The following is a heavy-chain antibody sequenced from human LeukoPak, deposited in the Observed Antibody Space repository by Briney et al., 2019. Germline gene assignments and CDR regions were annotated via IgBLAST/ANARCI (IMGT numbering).Heavy chain of an antibody. D-gene: IGHD4-17*01. CDR2: IYHSGST. Sequence: SETLSLTCTVSGYSINSGYYWGWIRQPPGKGLEWIGSIYHSGSTYYNPSLKSRVTISVDTSKNQSSLKLNSVTAADTAVYYCARGYGDFRVEGRYFHSWGQGTLVTVSS. V-gene: IGHV4-38-2*02. CDR3: ARGYGDFRVEGRYFHS. J-gene: IGHJ4*02. CDR1: GYSINSGYY.